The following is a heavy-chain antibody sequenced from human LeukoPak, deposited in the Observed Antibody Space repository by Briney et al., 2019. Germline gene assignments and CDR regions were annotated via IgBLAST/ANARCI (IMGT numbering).Heavy chain of an antibody. CDR2: ISGGGDNT. V-gene: IGHV3-23*01. Sequence: PGGPLSLSCAVSGFSFSDFAMSWVRQAPGKGLEWVSTISGGGDNTYFADSVKGRFTISRDNSKNTLFLQMVSLRAEDTAVYYCAKFEGALLGNYYMDVWGKGTTVTVSS. J-gene: IGHJ6*03. CDR3: AKFEGALLGNYYMDV. CDR1: GFSFSDFA.